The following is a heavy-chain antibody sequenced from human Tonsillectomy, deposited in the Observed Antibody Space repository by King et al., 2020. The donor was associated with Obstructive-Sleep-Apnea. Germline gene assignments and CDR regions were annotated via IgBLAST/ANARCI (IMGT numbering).Heavy chain of an antibody. CDR1: GFTFRSYA. CDR2: ISGSGGGT. D-gene: IGHD3-9*01. Sequence: VQLVESGGGLVQPGGSLRLSCAGSGFTFRSYAMSWVRQAPGKGLEWVSGISGSGGGTYYADSVKGRFTIPRDNSKNTLYLQMNSLRAEDTAVYYCAKDIINYDSLTGPVDYWGQGTLVTVSS. J-gene: IGHJ4*02. V-gene: IGHV3-23*04. CDR3: AKDIINYDSLTGPVDY.